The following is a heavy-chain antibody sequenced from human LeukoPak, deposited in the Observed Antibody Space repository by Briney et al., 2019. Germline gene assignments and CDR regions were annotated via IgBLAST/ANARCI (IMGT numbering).Heavy chain of an antibody. CDR1: GFTFSSYG. V-gene: IGHV3-30*03. J-gene: IGHJ6*02. Sequence: GGSLRLSCAASGFTFSSYGMHWVRQAPGKGLEWVAVISYDGSNKYYADSVKGRFTISRDNSKNTLYLQMNSLRAEDTAVYYCARVPIRDYYYYGMDVWGQGTTVTVSS. CDR2: ISYDGSNK. CDR3: ARVPIRDYYYYGMDV.